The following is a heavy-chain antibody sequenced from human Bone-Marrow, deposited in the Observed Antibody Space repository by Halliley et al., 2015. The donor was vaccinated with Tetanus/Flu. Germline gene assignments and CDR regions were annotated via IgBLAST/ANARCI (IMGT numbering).Heavy chain of an antibody. CDR3: ARGRSSGYSQWDGVAY. Sequence: IGYIFYTGIINYNPSLKSPVTISLDTSKNQFSLKLSSVTAADTAVYYCARGRSSGYSQWDGVAYWGQGTLVTVSS. CDR2: IFYTGII. J-gene: IGHJ4*02. D-gene: IGHD3-22*01. V-gene: IGHV4-59*09.